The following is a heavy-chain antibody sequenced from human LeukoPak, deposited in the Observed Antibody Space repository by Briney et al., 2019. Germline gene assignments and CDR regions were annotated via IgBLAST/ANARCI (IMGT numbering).Heavy chain of an antibody. V-gene: IGHV3-9*01. CDR1: GFTFDDYA. J-gene: IGHJ5*02. CDR2: ISWNSGSI. D-gene: IGHD6-13*01. Sequence: GGSLRLSCAASGFTFDDYAMHWVRQAPGKGLEWVSGISWNSGSIGYADSVKGRFTISRDNAKNSLYLQMNSLRAEDTALYYCAKGDPIAADPGWFDPWGQGALVTVSS. CDR3: AKGDPIAADPGWFDP.